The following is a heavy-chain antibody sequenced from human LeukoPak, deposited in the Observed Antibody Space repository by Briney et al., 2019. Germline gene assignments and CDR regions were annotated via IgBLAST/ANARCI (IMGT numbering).Heavy chain of an antibody. CDR2: IIPIFGIA. Sequence: GSSVKVSCKASGGTFSSYAISWVRQAPGQGLEWMGRIIPIFGIANYAQKFQDRVTITADKSTSTAYMELSSLRSEDTAVYYCARGGGSYSDDAFDIWGQGTMVTVSS. J-gene: IGHJ3*02. V-gene: IGHV1-69*04. D-gene: IGHD1-26*01. CDR3: ARGGGSYSDDAFDI. CDR1: GGTFSSYA.